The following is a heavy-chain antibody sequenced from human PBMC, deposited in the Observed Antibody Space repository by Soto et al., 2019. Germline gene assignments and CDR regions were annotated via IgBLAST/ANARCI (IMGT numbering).Heavy chain of an antibody. J-gene: IGHJ6*02. CDR3: AKAATYCDRTSCLRPANPDV. V-gene: IGHV3-23*01. CDR2: ISDTGDRT. CDR1: GFTFSSYA. Sequence: PVGSLRLSCAASGFTFSSYAMTRVRQAPGRGLAWVSGISDTGDRTYYAASVKGRFTISRDNSRNTLYLQMNSLRAEDTAVYYCAKAATYCDRTSCLRPANPDVWGQGTTVTVSS. D-gene: IGHD2-2*01.